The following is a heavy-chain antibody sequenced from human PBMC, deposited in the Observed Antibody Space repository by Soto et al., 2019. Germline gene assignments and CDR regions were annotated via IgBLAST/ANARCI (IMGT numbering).Heavy chain of an antibody. CDR3: ARHESYYYGSGPV. Sequence: PGESLKISCKGSGYSFASYWIGWVRQMPGKGLEWMGVIFPGDSDTRYSPSFQGQVTISADKSISTAYLQWSSLKASDTAMYYCARHESYYYGSGPVWGQGTTVTVSS. V-gene: IGHV5-51*01. D-gene: IGHD3-10*01. CDR2: IFPGDSDT. J-gene: IGHJ6*02. CDR1: GYSFASYW.